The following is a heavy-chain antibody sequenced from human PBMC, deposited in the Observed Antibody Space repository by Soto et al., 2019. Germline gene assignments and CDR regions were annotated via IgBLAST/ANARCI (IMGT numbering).Heavy chain of an antibody. CDR3: AREGVRGIDV. D-gene: IGHD3-16*01. CDR2: MNPNSANT. V-gene: IGHV1-8*01. CDR1: GYTFTSYD. J-gene: IGHJ6*02. Sequence: QVQLVQSGAEVKKPGASVKVSCKASGYTFTSYDVKWVRQATGQGLGWMGWMNPNSANTGYAQKYQGRVTMTRNTSISTAYMELSSLRSEDAAVDYCAREGVRGIDVWVQGNTVTVSS.